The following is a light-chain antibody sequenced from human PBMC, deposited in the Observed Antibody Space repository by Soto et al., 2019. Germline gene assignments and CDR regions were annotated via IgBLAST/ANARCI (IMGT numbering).Light chain of an antibody. CDR2: GAS. CDR3: QQYGTSPRT. CDR1: QSVNNNY. Sequence: EIVLTQSPGTLSLSPGERATLSCRAIQSVNNNYLAWYQQKPGQAPRLLIFGASRRATGIPDRFSGSGSGTDFTLTISRLEPEDFAVYYCQQYGTSPRTFGQGTKVEIK. J-gene: IGKJ1*01. V-gene: IGKV3-20*01.